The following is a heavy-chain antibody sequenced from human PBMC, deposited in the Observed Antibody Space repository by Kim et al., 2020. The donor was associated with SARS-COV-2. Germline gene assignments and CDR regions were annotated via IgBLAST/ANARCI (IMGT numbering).Heavy chain of an antibody. CDR1: GHSFTSYG. CDR2: ISGYNGNT. D-gene: IGHD4-17*01. Sequence: ASVKVSCKASGHSFTSYGISWLRQAPGEGLEYMGWISGYNGNTNYAQKFQGRVTMTTDTSTSTAYMELRSLRSDDTAVYYCARDHKYGDLTYFDYCGQGT. V-gene: IGHV1-18*01. CDR3: ARDHKYGDLTYFDY. J-gene: IGHJ4*02.